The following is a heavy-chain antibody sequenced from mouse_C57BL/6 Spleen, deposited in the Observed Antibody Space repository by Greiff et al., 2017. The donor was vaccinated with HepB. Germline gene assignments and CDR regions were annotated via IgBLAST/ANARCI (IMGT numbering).Heavy chain of an antibody. CDR2: IDPSDSET. Sequence: VKLQQPGAELVRPGSSVKLSCKASGYTFTSYWMHWVKQRPIQGLEWIGNIDPSDSETHYNQKFKDKATLTVDKSSSTAYMQLSSLTSEDSAVYYCARSESNPYYYAMDYWGQGTSVTVSS. CDR1: GYTFTSYW. V-gene: IGHV1-52*01. D-gene: IGHD2-5*01. J-gene: IGHJ4*01. CDR3: ARSESNPYYYAMDY.